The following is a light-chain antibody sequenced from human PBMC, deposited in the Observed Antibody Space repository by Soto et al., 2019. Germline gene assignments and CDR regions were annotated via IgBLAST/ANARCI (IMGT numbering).Light chain of an antibody. CDR3: QSYDGSLYV. CDR1: REGSD. V-gene: IGLV1-40*01. Sequence: QSVLTQPPSVSGAPGQSVTISCSGSREGSDVHWYQQFPGSAPKLLIYGNSNRPSGVPDRFSGSKSGTSASLAISGLLAEDEADYYCQSYDGSLYVFGSGTKLTVL. CDR2: GNS. J-gene: IGLJ1*01.